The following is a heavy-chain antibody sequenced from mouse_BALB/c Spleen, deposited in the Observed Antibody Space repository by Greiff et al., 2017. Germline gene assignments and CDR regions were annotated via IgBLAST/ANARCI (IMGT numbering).Heavy chain of an antibody. J-gene: IGHJ3*01. CDR1: GYTFTNYW. CDR3: AREGGNWEFAY. CDR2: IYPGGGYT. D-gene: IGHD4-1*01. V-gene: IGHV1-63*02. Sequence: QVQLQQSGAELVRPGTSVKISCKASGYTFTNYWLGWVKQRPGHGLEWIGDIYPGGGYTNYNEKFKGKATLTADTSSSTAYMQLSSLTSEDSAVYCCAREGGNWEFAYWGQGTLVTVSA.